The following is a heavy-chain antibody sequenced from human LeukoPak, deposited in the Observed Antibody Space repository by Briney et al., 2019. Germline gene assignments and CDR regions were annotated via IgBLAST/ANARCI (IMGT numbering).Heavy chain of an antibody. V-gene: IGHV3-7*04. CDR3: ARARGYDAFDI. CDR1: GFTFSNFW. Sequence: GGSLRLSCAASGFTFSNFWMAWVRQVPGKGPEWVADIKLDGSATYYLDSVRGRFTISRDNAKNSLYLQINSLRAEDTAVYYCARARGYDAFDIWGQGTMVTVSS. CDR2: IKLDGSAT. J-gene: IGHJ3*02. D-gene: IGHD3-16*01.